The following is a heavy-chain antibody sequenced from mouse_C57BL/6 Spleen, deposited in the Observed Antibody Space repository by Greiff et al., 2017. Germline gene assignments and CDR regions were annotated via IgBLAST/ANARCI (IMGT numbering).Heavy chain of an antibody. CDR1: GFTFSSYT. CDR3: ARQGDGYYVGYAMDY. CDR2: ISGGGGNT. Sequence: EVHLVESGGGLVKPGGSLKLSCAASGFTFSSYTMSWVRQTPEKRLAWVATISGGGGNTYYPDSVKGRFPISRDNAKNTLYLQLSSLRSEDTALYYCARQGDGYYVGYAMDYWGQGTSVTVSS. J-gene: IGHJ4*01. D-gene: IGHD2-3*01. V-gene: IGHV5-9*01.